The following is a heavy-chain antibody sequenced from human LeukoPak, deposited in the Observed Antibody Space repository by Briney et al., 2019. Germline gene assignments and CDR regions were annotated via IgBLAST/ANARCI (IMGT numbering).Heavy chain of an antibody. CDR2: IYHSGST. D-gene: IGHD2-2*01. V-gene: IGHV4-38-2*01. Sequence: PSETLSLTCAVSGYSISSGYYWGWIRQPPGKGLEWIGSIYHSGSTYYNPSLKNRVTISVDTSKNQFSLKLSSVTAVDTAVYYCARHGIECSSTNCYWATVRYWGQGTLVTVSS. CDR1: GYSISSGYY. J-gene: IGHJ4*02. CDR3: ARHGIECSSTNCYWATVRY.